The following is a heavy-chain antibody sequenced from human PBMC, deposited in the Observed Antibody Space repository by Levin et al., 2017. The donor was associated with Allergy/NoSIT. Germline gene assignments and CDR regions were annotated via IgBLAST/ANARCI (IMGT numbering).Heavy chain of an antibody. V-gene: IGHV3-30-3*01. CDR1: GFTFSSYA. CDR3: ARDQTYYDFWSGCIDY. J-gene: IGHJ4*02. Sequence: GGSLRLSCAASGFTFSSYAMHWVRQAPGKGLEWVAVISYDGSNKYYADSVKGRFTISRDNSKNTLYLQMNSLRAEDTAVYYCARDQTYYDFWSGCIDYWGQGTLVTVSS. D-gene: IGHD3-3*01. CDR2: ISYDGSNK.